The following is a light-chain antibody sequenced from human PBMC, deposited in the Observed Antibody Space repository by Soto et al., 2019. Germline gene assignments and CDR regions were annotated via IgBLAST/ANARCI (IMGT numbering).Light chain of an antibody. CDR1: QSVRSW. V-gene: IGKV1-5*01. Sequence: DIQMTPSPSTLSASVGDRVTITCRASQSVRSWLAWYQQKPGKAPKFLIYDASTLESGVPSRFSGSGSGTEFTLTISSLQPDDFATYYCQQYDDYPLTFGGGTK. CDR3: QQYDDYPLT. CDR2: DAS. J-gene: IGKJ4*01.